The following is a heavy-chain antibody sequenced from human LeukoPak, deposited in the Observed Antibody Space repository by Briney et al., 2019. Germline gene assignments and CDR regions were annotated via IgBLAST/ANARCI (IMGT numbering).Heavy chain of an antibody. CDR3: ARAVVVAATRWFDP. CDR1: GGSISSGDYY. D-gene: IGHD2-15*01. V-gene: IGHV4-30-4*01. CDR2: IYYSGST. J-gene: IGHJ5*02. Sequence: PSETLSLTCTVSGGSISSGDYYWSWIRQPPGKGLEWTGYIYYSGSTYYNPSLKSRVTISVDTSKKQFSLKLSSVTAADTAVYYCARAVVVAATRWFDPWGQGTLVTVSS.